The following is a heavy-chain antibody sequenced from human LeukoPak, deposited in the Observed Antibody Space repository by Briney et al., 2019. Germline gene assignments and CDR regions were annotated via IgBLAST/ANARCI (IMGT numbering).Heavy chain of an antibody. D-gene: IGHD3-3*01. CDR2: INPNSGGT. J-gene: IGHJ4*02. CDR3: ARVFSSDYDFWSGYYRGTPDFDY. Sequence: ASVKVSFKASGYTFTGYYMHWVRQAPGQGLEWMGWINPNSGGTNYAQKFQGRVTMTRDTSISTAYMELSRLRSDDTAVYYCARVFSSDYDFWSGYYRGTPDFDYWGQGTLVTVSS. V-gene: IGHV1-2*02. CDR1: GYTFTGYY.